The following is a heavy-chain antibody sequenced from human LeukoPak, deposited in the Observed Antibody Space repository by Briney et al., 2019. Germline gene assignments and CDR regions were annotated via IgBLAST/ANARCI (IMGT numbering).Heavy chain of an antibody. J-gene: IGHJ1*01. CDR2: INAGNGNT. CDR3: AGEISGGWQYFQH. Sequence: ASVKVSCKASGYTFTSYAMHWVRQAPGQRLEWMGWINAGNGNTKYSQKFQGRVTITRDTSASTAYMELSSLRSEDTAVYYCAGEISGGWQYFQHWGQGTLVTVSS. D-gene: IGHD6-19*01. CDR1: GYTFTSYA. V-gene: IGHV1-3*01.